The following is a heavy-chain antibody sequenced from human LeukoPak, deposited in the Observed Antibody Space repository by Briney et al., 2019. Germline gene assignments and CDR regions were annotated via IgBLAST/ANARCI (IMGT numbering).Heavy chain of an antibody. CDR2: IKEDGTKK. V-gene: IGHV3-7*01. D-gene: IGHD6-13*01. CDR3: ARDAAGYDP. Sequence: GGSLRLFCAASGFTFNTFWMSWVRQTPGKGLEWVANIKEDGTKKYYVDSEKARFTISRQNAENSLYPQMNSLRAEDTAVYYCARDAAGYDPWGQGTLVTVSS. J-gene: IGHJ5*02. CDR1: GFTFNTFW.